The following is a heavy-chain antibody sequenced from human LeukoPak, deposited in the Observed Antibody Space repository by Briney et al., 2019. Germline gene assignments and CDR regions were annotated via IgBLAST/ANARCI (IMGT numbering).Heavy chain of an antibody. CDR2: ISGNGGST. D-gene: IGHD3-9*01. CDR1: GFTFSIYA. Sequence: GGSLRLSCAASGFTFSIYAMSWVRQAPGKGLEWVSAISGNGGSTFDADSVKGRFTISRDNSKNTLYLQMNSLRAEDTAIYYCAKDVFELYDIYDHWGQGTLVTVSS. J-gene: IGHJ4*02. CDR3: AKDVFELYDIYDH. V-gene: IGHV3-23*01.